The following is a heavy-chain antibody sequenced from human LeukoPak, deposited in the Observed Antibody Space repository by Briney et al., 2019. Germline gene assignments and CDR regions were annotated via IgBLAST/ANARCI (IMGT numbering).Heavy chain of an antibody. V-gene: IGHV2-70*11. Sequence: SGPAVVKPTQTLTLTCTFSGFSLSTSGMCVSWIRQPPGKTLEWLARIDWDDDKYYSTSLKTRLTISKDTSKNQVVLTMTNMDPVDTATYYCARIGGGLRLGELSEWGQGTLVTVSS. CDR3: ARIGGGLRLGELSE. CDR1: GFSLSTSGMC. D-gene: IGHD3-16*02. J-gene: IGHJ4*02. CDR2: IDWDDDK.